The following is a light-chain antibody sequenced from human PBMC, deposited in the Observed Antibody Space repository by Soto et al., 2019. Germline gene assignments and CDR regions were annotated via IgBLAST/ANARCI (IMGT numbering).Light chain of an antibody. CDR1: QAIRTA. J-gene: IGKJ1*01. V-gene: IGKV1-6*01. Sequence: AIQLTQSPSSLYASVGDRVTITCRASQAIRTALGWYQQKPGKVPKLLIYAASILQSGVPSRFSGSGSGTDSTLTISSLQPEDFATYYCLLDFRYFWAFGQGTKVDIK. CDR3: LLDFRYFWA. CDR2: AAS.